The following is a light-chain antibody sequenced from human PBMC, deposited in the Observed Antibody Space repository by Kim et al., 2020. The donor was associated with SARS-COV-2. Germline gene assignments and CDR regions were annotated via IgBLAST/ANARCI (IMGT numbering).Light chain of an antibody. CDR2: GES. V-gene: IGKV3-20*01. Sequence: LSLSPGERATLSCRASQTLSSSYISWYQQKPGQAPRLLIYGESNRATGIPDRFSGSGSGTDFTLTINRLEPEDFAVYYCQQYGTTFGQGTKVDIK. J-gene: IGKJ1*01. CDR3: QQYGTT. CDR1: QTLSSSY.